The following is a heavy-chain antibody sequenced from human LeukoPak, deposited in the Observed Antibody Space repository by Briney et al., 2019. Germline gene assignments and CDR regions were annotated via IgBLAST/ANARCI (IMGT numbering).Heavy chain of an antibody. D-gene: IGHD3-10*01. CDR2: INHSGST. Sequence: SETLSLTCAVYGGSFSGYYWSWLRQPPGKGLEWFGEINHSGSTNYNPSLKSRVTISVDTSKNQFSLKLSSVTAADTAVYYCARLTMVRGVIIAWYFDLWGRGTLVTVSS. J-gene: IGHJ2*01. CDR3: ARLTMVRGVIIAWYFDL. V-gene: IGHV4-34*01. CDR1: GGSFSGYY.